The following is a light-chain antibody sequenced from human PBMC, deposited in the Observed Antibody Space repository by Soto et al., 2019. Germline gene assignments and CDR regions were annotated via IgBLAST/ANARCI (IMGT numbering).Light chain of an antibody. Sequence: QSVLTQSSSASASLGSSIKLTCTLSSGHSSYIIAWHQQQPGKAPRYLMKLEGSGSYNKGSGVPDRFSGSSSGADRYLAISNLQFEDEADYYCETWDRNTRVFGGGTKLTVL. CDR3: ETWDRNTRV. CDR2: LEGSGSY. J-gene: IGLJ2*01. CDR1: SGHSSYI. V-gene: IGLV4-60*02.